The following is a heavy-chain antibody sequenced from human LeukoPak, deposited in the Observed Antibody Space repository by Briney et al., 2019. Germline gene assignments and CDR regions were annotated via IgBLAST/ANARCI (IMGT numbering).Heavy chain of an antibody. CDR1: GDSISSSIHY. D-gene: IGHD1-26*01. CDR2: LSYSGST. J-gene: IGHJ4*02. Sequence: PSETLSLTCTVSGDSISSSIHYWGWFRQRPGKGLEWIGTLSYSGSTYYNPSLKSRVTISVDTSKNQFSLRQSSVTAADTAVYYCVRHVTGSSHDDWGQGTLVTVSS. V-gene: IGHV4-39*01. CDR3: VRHVTGSSHDD.